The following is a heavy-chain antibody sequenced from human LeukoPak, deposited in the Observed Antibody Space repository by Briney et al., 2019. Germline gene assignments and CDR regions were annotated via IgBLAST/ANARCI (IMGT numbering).Heavy chain of an antibody. V-gene: IGHV3-30-3*01. J-gene: IGHJ3*02. CDR2: ISYDGSDK. Sequence: GGSLRLSCAASGFTFSSYAMHWVRQAPGEGLEWVALISYDGSDKYYADSVKGRFTISRDNSKNTLYLQMNSLRAEDTAVYYCARDGLSSSWYGAFDIWGQGTMVTVS. CDR3: ARDGLSSSWYGAFDI. CDR1: GFTFSSYA. D-gene: IGHD6-13*01.